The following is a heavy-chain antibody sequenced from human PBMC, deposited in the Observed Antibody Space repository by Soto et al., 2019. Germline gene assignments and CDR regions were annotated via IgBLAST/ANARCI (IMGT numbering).Heavy chain of an antibody. J-gene: IGHJ5*02. D-gene: IGHD5-12*01. Sequence: QVHLQQWGAGLLKPSETLSLTCAVYGESFIGYYWTWIRQSPGKGLEWIGEINHGGSTNYNPSLKSRVTISIDTSKNQFSLKLISVTAADTSVYYCARTDIVTTNWFDPWGQGTLVTVSS. CDR1: GESFIGYY. CDR3: ARTDIVTTNWFDP. CDR2: INHGGST. V-gene: IGHV4-34*01.